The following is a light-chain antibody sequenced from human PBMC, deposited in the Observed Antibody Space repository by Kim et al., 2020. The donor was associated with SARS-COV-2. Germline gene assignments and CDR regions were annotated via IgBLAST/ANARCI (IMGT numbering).Light chain of an antibody. CDR2: DVS. CDR3: SSYTSSSTWV. CDR1: SSDVGGYTY. J-gene: IGLJ3*02. Sequence: GQSITISCTGTSSDVGGYTYVSWYQQHPRKAPNLMIYDVSNRPSGVSNRFSGSKSGNTASLTISGLQAEDEADYYCSSYTSSSTWVFGGGTQLTVL. V-gene: IGLV2-14*03.